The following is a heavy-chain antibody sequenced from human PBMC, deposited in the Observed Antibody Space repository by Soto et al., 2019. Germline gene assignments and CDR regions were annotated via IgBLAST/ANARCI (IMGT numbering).Heavy chain of an antibody. CDR2: IRGNGDPP. CDR3: VKSRGGNNFDFFD. V-gene: IGHV3-64D*06. CDR1: GFTFSSYA. J-gene: IGHJ4*02. D-gene: IGHD5-12*01. Sequence: PGGSLRLSCSASGFTFSSYAMHWVRQAPGKGLEYVSGIRGNGDPPFYADSVKGRFTISRDNSKNTLYLQMGSLGADDTAVYYCVKSRGGNNFDFFDWGQGALVTVSS.